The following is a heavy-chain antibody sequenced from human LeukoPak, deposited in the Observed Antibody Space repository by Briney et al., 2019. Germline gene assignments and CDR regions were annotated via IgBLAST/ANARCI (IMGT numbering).Heavy chain of an antibody. CDR1: GFTVSSNY. Sequence: GGSLRLSCAASGFTVSSNYMSWVRQAPGRGLEWVSVIYSGGSTYYADSVKGRFTISRDNSKNTLYLQMNSLRAEDTAVYYCAREVYYYDSSGYYGVDYWGQGTLVTVSS. CDR3: AREVYYYDSSGYYGVDY. D-gene: IGHD3-22*01. J-gene: IGHJ4*02. CDR2: IYSGGST. V-gene: IGHV3-66*02.